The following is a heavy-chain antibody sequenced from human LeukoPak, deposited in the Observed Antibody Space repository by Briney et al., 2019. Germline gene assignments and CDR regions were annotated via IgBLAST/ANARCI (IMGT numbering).Heavy chain of an antibody. J-gene: IGHJ4*02. D-gene: IGHD3-10*01. CDR2: INSDGSST. Sequence: GGSLRLSCAASGFTFSSYWMHWVRHAPGKGLVWVSRINSDGSSTSYADSVKGRFTISRDNAKNTLYLQMNSLRAEDTAVYYCARAGVREYYFDYWGQGTLVTVSS. CDR1: GFTFSSYW. CDR3: ARAGVREYYFDY. V-gene: IGHV3-74*01.